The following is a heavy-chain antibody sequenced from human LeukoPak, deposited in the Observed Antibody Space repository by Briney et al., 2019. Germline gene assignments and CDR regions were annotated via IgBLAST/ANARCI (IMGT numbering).Heavy chain of an antibody. Sequence: GGSLRLSCAASGFTFSKYWMSWVGQAQGKGLEWVANIKQDESEKFYVDSVNGRFTISRDNAKNSLYLQMNSLRAEDTAVYYCARDPSGSDFDYWGQGTLVTVSS. V-gene: IGHV3-7*01. CDR2: IKQDESEK. J-gene: IGHJ4*02. D-gene: IGHD5-12*01. CDR1: GFTFSKYW. CDR3: ARDPSGSDFDY.